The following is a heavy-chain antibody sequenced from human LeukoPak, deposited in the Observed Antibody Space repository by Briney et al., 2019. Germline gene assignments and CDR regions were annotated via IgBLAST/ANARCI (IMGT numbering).Heavy chain of an antibody. CDR1: GYSFTNYP. Sequence: ASVKVSCKASGYSFTNYPIHWVRQAPGQRLEWMGWIDTGKGDIKYSQKFQDRVTITRDTSATTAYMELRSLKSEDTAVYYCAGDRRNSDDYWGQGTLVTVSS. J-gene: IGHJ4*02. CDR3: AGDRRNSDDY. D-gene: IGHD4-23*01. CDR2: IDTGKGDI. V-gene: IGHV1-3*04.